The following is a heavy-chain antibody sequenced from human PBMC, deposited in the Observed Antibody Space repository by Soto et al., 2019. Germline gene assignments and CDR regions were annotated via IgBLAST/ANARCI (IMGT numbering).Heavy chain of an antibody. CDR2: ISGNGGT. D-gene: IGHD3-22*01. J-gene: IGHJ4*02. CDR3: AKDAPGSGWLSDY. V-gene: IGHV3-23*01. Sequence: GGSLRLSCAASGFTFSTCAMAWVRQVPGKGLEWVSTISGNGGTSYADFVRGRFTISRDNSKNTLYLQMNSLRVDDTAMYYCAKDAPGSGWLSDYWGQGTLVTVSS. CDR1: GFTFSTCA.